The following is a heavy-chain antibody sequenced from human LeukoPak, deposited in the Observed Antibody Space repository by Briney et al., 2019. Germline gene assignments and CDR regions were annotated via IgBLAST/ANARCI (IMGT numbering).Heavy chain of an antibody. Sequence: ASVKVSCKASGGTFSSYAISWVRQAPGQGLEWMGRIIPILGIANYAQKFQGRVTITADKSTSTAYMELSSLRSEDTAVYYCARAQRFGELLGYYYGMDVWGQGTTVTVSS. CDR1: GGTFSSYA. V-gene: IGHV1-69*04. CDR3: ARAQRFGELLGYYYGMDV. J-gene: IGHJ6*02. D-gene: IGHD3-10*01. CDR2: IIPILGIA.